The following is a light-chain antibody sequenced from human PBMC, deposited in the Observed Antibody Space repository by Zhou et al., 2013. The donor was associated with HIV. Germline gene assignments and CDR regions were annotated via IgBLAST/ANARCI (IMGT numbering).Light chain of an antibody. CDR2: GTS. J-gene: IGKJ1*01. Sequence: EGVLTQSPGTLSLSPGERATLSCRASQSVRSNSLAWYQQKPGQAPRLLIYGTSSRATGIPDRFSGSGSGTDFTLTISRLEPEDFAVYYCQHYGNSPPWAFGQGTKVEIK. CDR3: QHYGNSPPWA. V-gene: IGKV3-20*01. CDR1: QSVRSNS.